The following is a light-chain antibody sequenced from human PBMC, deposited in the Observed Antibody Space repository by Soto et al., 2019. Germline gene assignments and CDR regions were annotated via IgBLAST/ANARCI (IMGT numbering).Light chain of an antibody. V-gene: IGLV2-14*01. J-gene: IGLJ2*01. Sequence: QSALTQPASVSGSPGQSITISCTGTSSDIGGFNYVSWYQQHPGKAPKLMIYDVSTRPSGISIRFSGSKSGNTASLTISGLQAEDEADYYCISYTTSSTLVFGGGTKLTVL. CDR2: DVS. CDR3: ISYTTSSTLV. CDR1: SSDIGGFNY.